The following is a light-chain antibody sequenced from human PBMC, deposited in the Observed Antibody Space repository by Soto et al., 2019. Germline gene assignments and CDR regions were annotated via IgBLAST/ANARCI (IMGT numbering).Light chain of an antibody. CDR3: CSYAGSYTYV. CDR1: SSDVGGYNY. CDR2: DVS. V-gene: IGLV2-11*01. J-gene: IGLJ1*01. Sequence: QSVLTQPRSVSGSPGQSVTFSCTGTSSDVGGYNYVSWYQQHPGKAPKLMIYDVSKRPSGVPDRFSGSKSGNTASLTISGLQAEDEADYYCCSYAGSYTYVFGTG.